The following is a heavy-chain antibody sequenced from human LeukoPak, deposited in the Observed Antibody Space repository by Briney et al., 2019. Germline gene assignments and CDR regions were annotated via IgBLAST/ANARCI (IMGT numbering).Heavy chain of an antibody. Sequence: GGSLRLSRAASGFTFSSYAMSWVRQAPGKGLEWVSAISGSGGSTYYVDSVKGRFTISRDNSKNTLYLQMNSLRAEDTAVYYCARHFKHQLVRGYYYLMDVWGQGTTVTVSS. J-gene: IGHJ6*02. CDR1: GFTFSSYA. CDR2: ISGSGGST. V-gene: IGHV3-23*01. CDR3: ARHFKHQLVRGYYYLMDV. D-gene: IGHD6-13*01.